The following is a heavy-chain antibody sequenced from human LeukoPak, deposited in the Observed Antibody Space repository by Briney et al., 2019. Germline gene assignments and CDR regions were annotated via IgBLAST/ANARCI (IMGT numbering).Heavy chain of an antibody. CDR1: GGSISSGTYY. CDR3: ARDLLHRGYAFDI. CDR2: IYSSGST. Sequence: SETLSLTCTVSGGSISSGTYYWGWIRQPAGKGLEWIGRIYSSGSTNYNPSLKSRVTMSVDTSKNQFSLNLTSVTAADTAVYYCARDLLHRGYAFDIWGQGTMVTVSS. D-gene: IGHD5-12*01. J-gene: IGHJ3*02. V-gene: IGHV4-61*02.